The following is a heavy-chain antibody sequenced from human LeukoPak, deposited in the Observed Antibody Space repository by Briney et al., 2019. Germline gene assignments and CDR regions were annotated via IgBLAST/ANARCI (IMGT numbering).Heavy chain of an antibody. CDR3: ARSRVWSDYWGYFDY. CDR1: GGSIIGYY. CDR2: IYHSGST. D-gene: IGHD3-3*01. Sequence: SETLSLTCTVSGGSIIGYYWNWIRQPPGKGLDWIGYIYHSGSTNYNPSLKSRVTISVDTSKTQISPKLRAVTAAGTAVYYCARSRVWSDYWGYFDYWGQGTLVTVSS. J-gene: IGHJ4*02. V-gene: IGHV4-59*01.